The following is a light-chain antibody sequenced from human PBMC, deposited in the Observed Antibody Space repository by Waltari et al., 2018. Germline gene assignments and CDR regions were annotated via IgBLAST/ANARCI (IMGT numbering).Light chain of an antibody. J-gene: IGLJ2*01. Sequence: QSALPQPASVSGSPGQSITISCPGSSSAIGGYNSVSWYQQHPDPAPKLILYDVTKRPSGVSHRFSASKSGNTASLSISGLQADDEAVYHCSSYAGSSTVVFGGGTKLTVL. V-gene: IGLV2-14*03. CDR3: SSYAGSSTVV. CDR1: SSAIGGYNS. CDR2: DVT.